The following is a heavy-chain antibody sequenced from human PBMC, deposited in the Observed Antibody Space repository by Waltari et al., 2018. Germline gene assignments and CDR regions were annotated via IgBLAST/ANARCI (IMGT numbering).Heavy chain of an antibody. D-gene: IGHD2-15*01. Sequence: VQMVESGGGLMQPGGSLRLSCAASGFAVSSNYMSWVRQAPGKGLQWVSVIFSGGSTYYADSVKGQFSISRDNSKNTLYLQMNSLRVEDTAIYYCARGIGSGNSLGYWGQGTLVTVSS. CDR1: GFAVSSNY. J-gene: IGHJ4*02. V-gene: IGHV3-53*01. CDR3: ARGIGSGNSLGY. CDR2: IFSGGST.